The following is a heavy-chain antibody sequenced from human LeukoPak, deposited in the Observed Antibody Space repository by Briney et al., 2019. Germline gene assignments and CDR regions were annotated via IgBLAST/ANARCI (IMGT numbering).Heavy chain of an antibody. CDR3: ARTGHGGSYPY. D-gene: IGHD1-26*01. V-gene: IGHV1-18*01. J-gene: IGHJ4*02. CDR2: ISAYNGNT. Sequence: ASVKVSCKASGYTFTSYGISWVRQAPGQGLEWMGWISAYNGNTNYAQKLQGRVTMTTDTSTSTAYMELRSLVSEDTAGYDWARTGHGGSYPYWGQGTLVTVSS. CDR1: GYTFTSYG.